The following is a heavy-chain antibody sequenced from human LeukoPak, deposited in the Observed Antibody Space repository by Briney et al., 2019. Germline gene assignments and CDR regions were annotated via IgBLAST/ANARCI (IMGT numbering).Heavy chain of an antibody. CDR2: ISGSGDTT. CDR3: AKSQRNDQQVVHRIDY. J-gene: IGHJ4*02. V-gene: IGHV3-23*01. Sequence: GGSLRLSCTASRFTFSTYAMSWVRQAPGKGLEWVSSISGSGDTTYYTGSVKGRFTISRDNSKNALYLQMSSLRAEDTAVYYCAKSQRNDQQVVHRIDYWGQGTLVTVSS. CDR1: RFTFSTYA. D-gene: IGHD2-2*01.